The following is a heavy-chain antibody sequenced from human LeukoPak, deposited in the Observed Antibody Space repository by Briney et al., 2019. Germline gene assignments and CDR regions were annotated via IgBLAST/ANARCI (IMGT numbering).Heavy chain of an antibody. V-gene: IGHV3-30*02. D-gene: IGHD3-22*01. CDR1: GFTFSSYG. CDR3: AKDRRKYYYDSKGSLGY. Sequence: GGSLRLSCAASGFTFSSYGMHWVRQAPGKGLEWVAFIRYDGSNKYYADSVKGRFTISRDNSKNTLYLQMNSLRAEDTAVYCCAKDRRKYYYDSKGSLGYWGQGTLVTVSS. CDR2: IRYDGSNK. J-gene: IGHJ4*02.